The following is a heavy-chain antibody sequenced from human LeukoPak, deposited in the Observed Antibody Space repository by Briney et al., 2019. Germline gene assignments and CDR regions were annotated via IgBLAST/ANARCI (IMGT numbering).Heavy chain of an antibody. J-gene: IGHJ4*02. D-gene: IGHD5-12*01. CDR3: ARGGGYLYYFDY. Sequence: SETLSLTCTVSGGSISSYYWSWIRQPPGKGLEWIGYIYYSGSTNYNPSLKSRVTISVDTSENQFSLKLSSVTAADTAVYYCARGGGYLYYFDYWGQGTLVTVSS. CDR1: GGSISSYY. V-gene: IGHV4-59*01. CDR2: IYYSGST.